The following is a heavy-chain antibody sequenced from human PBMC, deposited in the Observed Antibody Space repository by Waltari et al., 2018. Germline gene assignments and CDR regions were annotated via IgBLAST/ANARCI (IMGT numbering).Heavy chain of an antibody. CDR1: GFTFSSYG. J-gene: IGHJ4*02. CDR3: DSLTPGYFDY. D-gene: IGHD2-15*01. V-gene: IGHV3-30*02. Sequence: QVQLVESGGGVVQPGGSLRLSCAASGFTFSSYGMHWVRQAPGKGLEWVAFIRYDGSNKYYADSVKGRFTISRDNSKNTLYLQMNSLRAEDTAVYYCDSLTPGYFDYWGQGTLVTVSS. CDR2: IRYDGSNK.